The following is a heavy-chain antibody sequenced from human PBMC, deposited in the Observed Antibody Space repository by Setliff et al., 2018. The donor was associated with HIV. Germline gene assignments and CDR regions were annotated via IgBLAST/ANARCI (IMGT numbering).Heavy chain of an antibody. Sequence: ETLSLTCTVSGGSISSSTFYWGWIRQPPGKGLEWIGSIYYSGTTYYNPSLKSRVAISVDTSKNQFSLKLSSVTAADTAVYYCARPRLRGSGAFDIWGQGTMVTVSS. CDR2: IYYSGTT. J-gene: IGHJ3*02. CDR1: GGSISSSTFY. CDR3: ARPRLRGSGAFDI. V-gene: IGHV4-39*01. D-gene: IGHD2-21*01.